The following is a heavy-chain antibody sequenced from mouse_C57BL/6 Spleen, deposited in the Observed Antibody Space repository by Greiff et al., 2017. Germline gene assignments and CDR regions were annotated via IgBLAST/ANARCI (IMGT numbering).Heavy chain of an antibody. D-gene: IGHD1-1*01. CDR1: GYSITSGYY. J-gene: IGHJ1*03. Sequence: EVQLVESGPGLVKPSQSLSLTCSVTGYSITSGYYWNWIRQFPGNKLEWMGYISYDGSNNYNPSLKNRISITRDTSKNQFFLKLNSVTTEDTATYYCARDRNYGSYWYFDVWGTGTTVTVSS. CDR3: ARDRNYGSYWYFDV. CDR2: ISYDGSN. V-gene: IGHV3-6*01.